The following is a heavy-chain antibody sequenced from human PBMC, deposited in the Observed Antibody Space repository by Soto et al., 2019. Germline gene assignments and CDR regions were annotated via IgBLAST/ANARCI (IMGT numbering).Heavy chain of an antibody. D-gene: IGHD3-9*01. CDR3: ARLPYDILTGLQAPLEY. CDR2: IYPGDSDT. V-gene: IGHV5-51*01. Sequence: GESLKISCKGSGYSFTSYWIGWVRQMPGKGLEWMGIIYPGDSDTRYSPSFQGQVTISADKSISTAYLQWSSLKASDTAMYYCARLPYDILTGLQAPLEYWGQGTLVTVSS. CDR1: GYSFTSYW. J-gene: IGHJ4*02.